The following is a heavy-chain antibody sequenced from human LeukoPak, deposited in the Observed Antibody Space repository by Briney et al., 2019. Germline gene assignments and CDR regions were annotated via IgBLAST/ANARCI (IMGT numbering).Heavy chain of an antibody. Sequence: GGSLRLSCAASGVTFSSYGMHWVRQAPGKGLEWVAFTRYDGSNKYYADSVKGRFTISRDNSKNTLYLQMNSLRAEDTAVYYCAKDLGYNWNTGFDYWGQGTLVTVSS. CDR2: TRYDGSNK. J-gene: IGHJ4*02. CDR1: GVTFSSYG. CDR3: AKDLGYNWNTGFDY. V-gene: IGHV3-30*02. D-gene: IGHD1/OR15-1a*01.